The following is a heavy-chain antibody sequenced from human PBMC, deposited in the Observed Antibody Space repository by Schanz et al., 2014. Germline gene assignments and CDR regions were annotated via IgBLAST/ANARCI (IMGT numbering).Heavy chain of an antibody. CDR2: IMPLRGIG. V-gene: IGHV1-69*04. D-gene: IGHD6-19*01. CDR1: GYTFVSYS. CDR3: TRLRRADPNGFDV. Sequence: QVQLVQSGAEVKKPGASVKVSCKASGYTFVSYSMHWVRQAPGQGLEWLGRIMPLRGIGNNAWKFQDRLTITADKSMNITYMELSSLGTEDTAVYYCTRLRRADPNGFDVWGQGTTVTDS. J-gene: IGHJ6*02.